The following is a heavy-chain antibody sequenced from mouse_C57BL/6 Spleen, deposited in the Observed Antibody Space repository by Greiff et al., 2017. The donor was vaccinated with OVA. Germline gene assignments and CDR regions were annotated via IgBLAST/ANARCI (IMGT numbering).Heavy chain of an antibody. J-gene: IGHJ2*01. CDR2: IDPSDSET. CDR1: GYTFTSYW. Sequence: QVQLQQPGAELVRPGSSVKLSCKASGYTFTSYWMHWVKQRPIQGLEWIGNIDPSDSETHYNQKFKDKATLTVDKSSSTAYMQLSSLTSEDSAVYYCARNYGSSDPYYFDYWGQGTTLTVSS. CDR3: ARNYGSSDPYYFDY. V-gene: IGHV1-52*01. D-gene: IGHD1-1*01.